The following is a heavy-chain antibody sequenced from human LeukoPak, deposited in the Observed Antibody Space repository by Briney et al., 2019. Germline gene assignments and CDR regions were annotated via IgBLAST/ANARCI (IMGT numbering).Heavy chain of an antibody. Sequence: PSETLSLTCTVSGNSFGDYYWSWIRQPAGKGLEWIGYIYYSGSTNYNPSLKSRVTISVDTSKNQFSLKLSSVTAADTAVYYCAMGEYPWWFDPWGQGTLVTVSS. J-gene: IGHJ5*02. CDR3: AMGEYPWWFDP. CDR2: IYYSGST. CDR1: GNSFGDYY. D-gene: IGHD1-26*01. V-gene: IGHV4-59*01.